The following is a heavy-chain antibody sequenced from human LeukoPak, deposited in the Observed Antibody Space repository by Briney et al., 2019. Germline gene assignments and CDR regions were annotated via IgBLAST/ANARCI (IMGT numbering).Heavy chain of an antibody. Sequence: PGGSLRLSCAASGFTFSTYAMSWVRQAPGKGLEWVSGISASDTSTYYADSVKGRFTISRDSSKNTLYLQMNSLRAEDTAVYYCARDLVVATGRGNYYYYGMDVWGQGTTVTVSS. CDR2: ISASDTST. V-gene: IGHV3-23*01. CDR3: ARDLVVATGRGNYYYYGMDV. CDR1: GFTFSTYA. J-gene: IGHJ6*02. D-gene: IGHD5-12*01.